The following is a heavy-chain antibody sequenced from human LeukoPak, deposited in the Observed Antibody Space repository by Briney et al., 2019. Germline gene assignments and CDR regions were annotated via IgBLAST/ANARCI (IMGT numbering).Heavy chain of an antibody. CDR1: GGPISSYY. D-gene: IGHD2-15*01. V-gene: IGHV4-59*01. Sequence: SETLSLTCTVSGGPISSYYWSWIRQPPGKGLEWIGYIYYSGSTNYNPSLKSRVTISVDTSKNQFSLKLSSVTAADTAVYYCARVDALKDWFDPWGQGTLVTVSS. CDR2: IYYSGST. J-gene: IGHJ5*02. CDR3: ARVDALKDWFDP.